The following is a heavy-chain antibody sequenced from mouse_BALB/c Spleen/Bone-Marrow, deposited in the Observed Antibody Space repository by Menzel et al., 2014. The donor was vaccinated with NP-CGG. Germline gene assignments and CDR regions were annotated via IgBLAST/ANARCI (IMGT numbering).Heavy chain of an antibody. V-gene: IGHV7-3*02. D-gene: IGHD2-14*01. Sequence: EVQLVESGGGLVQPWGSLRLSCATSGFTFTDYYMSWVRQPPGKALEWLGFIRNKANGYTTEYSASVKGRFTISRDNSQSILYLQMNTLRAEDSATYYCARDRRYDLAWFAYWGQGTLVTVSA. CDR3: ARDRRYDLAWFAY. CDR2: IRNKANGYTT. J-gene: IGHJ3*01. CDR1: GFTFTDYY.